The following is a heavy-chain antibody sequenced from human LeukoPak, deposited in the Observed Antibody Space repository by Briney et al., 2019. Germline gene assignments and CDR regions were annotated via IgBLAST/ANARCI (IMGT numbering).Heavy chain of an antibody. J-gene: IGHJ5*02. Sequence: SVTGSCTASGGTFSSYTISWVRQAPGQGLEWMGRIIPILGIANYAQKFQGRVTITADKSTSTAYMELSSLRSEDTAVYYCARDQQGDSSSWYWGNNWFDPWGQGTLVTVSS. CDR2: IIPILGIA. D-gene: IGHD6-13*01. V-gene: IGHV1-69*04. CDR3: ARDQQGDSSSWYWGNNWFDP. CDR1: GGTFSSYT.